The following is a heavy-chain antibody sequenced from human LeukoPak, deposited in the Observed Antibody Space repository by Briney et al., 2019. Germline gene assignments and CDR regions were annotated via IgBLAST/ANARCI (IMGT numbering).Heavy chain of an antibody. CDR2: ISSSSDYI. CDR1: GFTFSIYS. J-gene: IGHJ4*02. V-gene: IGHV3-21*01. D-gene: IGHD5-12*01. Sequence: PGGSLRLSCTASGFTFSIYSINWVRQAPGKGLEWVSSISSSSDYIYYADSLKGRFTISRDNAKNSLYLQMNSLRAEDTAVYYWARAPSCYDPYFDYWGQGTLVTVSS. CDR3: ARAPSCYDPYFDY.